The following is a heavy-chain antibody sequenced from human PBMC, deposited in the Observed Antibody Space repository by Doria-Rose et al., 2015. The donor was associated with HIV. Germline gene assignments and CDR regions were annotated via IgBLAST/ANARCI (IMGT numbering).Heavy chain of an antibody. CDR1: GVSLSSPGMG. CDR3: ARIKSSRWYHKYYFDF. CDR2: MCSDDER. J-gene: IGHJ4*02. D-gene: IGHD6-13*01. V-gene: IGHV2-26*01. Sequence: SGPVLVKPTETLTLTCTVSGVSLSSPGMGVSWIRQPPGKALEWLANMCSDDERSYKPSLKSRLTISRGTSKSQVVLAMTDMDPVDTATYYCARIKSSRWYHKYYFDFWGQGTLVIVSA.